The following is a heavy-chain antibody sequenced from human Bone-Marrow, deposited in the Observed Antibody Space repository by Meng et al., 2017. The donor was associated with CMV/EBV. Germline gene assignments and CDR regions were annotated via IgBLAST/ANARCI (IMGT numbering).Heavy chain of an antibody. CDR3: AKDKDDFWSGYHLDY. D-gene: IGHD3-3*01. Sequence: GESLKISCAASGFTFSSYEMNWVRQAPGKGLEWVAFIRYDGSNKYYADSVKGRFTISRDNSKNTLYLQMNSLRAEDTAVYYCAKDKDDFWSGYHLDYWGQGTLVTVSS. CDR1: GFTFSSYE. V-gene: IGHV3-30*02. CDR2: IRYDGSNK. J-gene: IGHJ4*02.